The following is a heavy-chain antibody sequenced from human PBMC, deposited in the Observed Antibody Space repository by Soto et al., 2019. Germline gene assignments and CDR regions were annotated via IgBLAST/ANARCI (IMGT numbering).Heavy chain of an antibody. J-gene: IGHJ4*02. Sequence: QITLKESGPTLVKPTQTLTLTCSFSGFSLSTSGVGVGWIRQPPGKALECLALMYWDDDKRYSPSVKSRLTLTKHTSKNQVVLTMTNMDPVDTATYYCAHLTAMANFAYWGKGTLVTVSS. CDR1: GFSLSTSGVG. CDR2: MYWDDDK. CDR3: AHLTAMANFAY. V-gene: IGHV2-5*02. D-gene: IGHD5-18*01.